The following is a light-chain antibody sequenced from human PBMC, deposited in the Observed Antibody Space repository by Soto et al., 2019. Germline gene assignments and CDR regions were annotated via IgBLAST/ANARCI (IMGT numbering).Light chain of an antibody. Sequence: QSVLTQPPSASGAPGQRVTISCSGSASNIGRDPVNFYQQVPGTAPPLLIYENNHRPSGVPDRFSGSKSGTSASLVISGLQSEDEAEYFCAGWDGSLKGFVFGTGTKVTVX. J-gene: IGLJ1*01. CDR1: ASNIGRDP. V-gene: IGLV1-44*01. CDR3: AGWDGSLKGFV. CDR2: ENN.